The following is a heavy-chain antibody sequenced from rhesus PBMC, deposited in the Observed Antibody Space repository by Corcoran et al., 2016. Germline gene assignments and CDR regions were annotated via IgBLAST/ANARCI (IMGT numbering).Heavy chain of an antibody. V-gene: IGHV4-80*01. CDR3: ARPSTIRGKN. Sequence: QVQLQESGPGLVKPSETLSLTCTVSGASISSNWWSWIRKPPGKGLGWIGEIKGRSEKPTHPPSLKRRVTISKDASKNQFSLRLSSVTAADTAMYYCARPSTIRGKNWGQGVLVTVSS. D-gene: IGHD3-40*01. CDR1: GASISSNW. CDR2: IKGRSEKP. J-gene: IGHJ4*01.